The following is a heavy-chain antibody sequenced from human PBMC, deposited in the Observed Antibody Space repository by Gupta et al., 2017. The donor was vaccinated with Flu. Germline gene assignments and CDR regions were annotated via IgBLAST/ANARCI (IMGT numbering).Heavy chain of an antibody. CDR2: IYTSGST. D-gene: IGHD6-13*01. CDR1: GGSISSGGYY. J-gene: IGHJ5*02. Sequence: QVQLQESGPGLVTPSQTLSLTCTVSGGSISSGGYYWSWMRQPAGKGLEWIGRIYTSGSTNYNPSLNSRVTMSVDTSKNQFSLKLSSVTAADTAVYYCARLKGMAGGGTLGGWFDPWGQGTLVTVSS. V-gene: IGHV4-61*02. CDR3: ARLKGMAGGGTLGGWFDP.